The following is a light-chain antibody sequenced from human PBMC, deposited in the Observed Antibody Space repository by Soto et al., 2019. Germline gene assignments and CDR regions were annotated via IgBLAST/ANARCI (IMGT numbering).Light chain of an antibody. CDR1: QSVSSY. V-gene: IGKV3-11*01. Sequence: EIVLTQSPATLSLSPGERATLSCRASQSVSSYLAWYQQKPGQAPRLLIYDAANRPTGIPVRFSGSGSGTDFTLTISSLEPEDFAVYYCQQRSNWPTFGGGTKVEIK. J-gene: IGKJ4*01. CDR3: QQRSNWPT. CDR2: DAA.